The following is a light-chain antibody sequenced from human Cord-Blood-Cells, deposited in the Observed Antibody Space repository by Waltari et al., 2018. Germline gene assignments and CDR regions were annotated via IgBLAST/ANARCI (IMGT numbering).Light chain of an antibody. Sequence: QSALTQPASVSGSPGQSITISCTGTSSDVGGYNYVSWYQQHPGKAPKLMIYDGSNRPSGVSNRFAGSKSSNTASLTISGLQAEDEADYYCSSYTSSSTLVVFGGGTKLTVL. V-gene: IGLV2-14*01. J-gene: IGLJ2*01. CDR1: SSDVGGYNY. CDR3: SSYTSSSTLVV. CDR2: DGS.